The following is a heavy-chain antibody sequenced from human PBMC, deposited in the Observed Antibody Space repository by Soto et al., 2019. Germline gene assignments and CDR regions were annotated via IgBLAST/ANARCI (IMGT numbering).Heavy chain of an antibody. CDR3: ARDNYDYDLYYFDY. D-gene: IGHD3-3*01. Sequence: SETLSLTWTVSGGSISSGDSYWSWIRQPPGKGLEWIGYIYYNGSTSYNPSLKSRVAISVDTSKSQFSLKLSSVTAADTAVYYCARDNYDYDLYYFDYWGQGTLVTVSS. V-gene: IGHV4-30-4*01. J-gene: IGHJ4*02. CDR2: IYYNGST. CDR1: GGSISSGDSY.